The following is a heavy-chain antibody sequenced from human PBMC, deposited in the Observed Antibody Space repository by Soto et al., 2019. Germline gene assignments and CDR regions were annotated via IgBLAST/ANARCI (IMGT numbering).Heavy chain of an antibody. D-gene: IGHD2-8*01. CDR3: GRVTNGGSGRFDL. J-gene: IGHJ1*01. CDR2: ISSSGDAT. Sequence: GGSLRLSCAASGFTFSTYGMTWVRQAPGKGLEWVSIISSSGDATYYVDSVKGRFTISRDNSRNTLNLQMNSLKSEDTAFYYCGRVTNGGSGRFDLWGQGTLVPVSS. V-gene: IGHV3-23*01. CDR1: GFTFSTYG.